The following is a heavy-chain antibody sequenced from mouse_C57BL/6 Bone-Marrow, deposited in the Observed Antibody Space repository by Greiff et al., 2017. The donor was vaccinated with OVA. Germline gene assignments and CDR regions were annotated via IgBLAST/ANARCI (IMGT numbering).Heavy chain of an antibody. Sequence: VKVEESGPGLVQPSQSLSITCTVSGFSLTSYGVHWVRQSPGKGLEWLGVIWRGGSTDYNAAFMSRLSITKDNSKSQVFFKMNSLQADDTAIYYCATYDGYSAWFAYWGQGTLVTVSA. CDR2: IWRGGST. V-gene: IGHV2-5*01. J-gene: IGHJ3*01. CDR1: GFSLTSYG. D-gene: IGHD2-3*01. CDR3: ATYDGYSAWFAY.